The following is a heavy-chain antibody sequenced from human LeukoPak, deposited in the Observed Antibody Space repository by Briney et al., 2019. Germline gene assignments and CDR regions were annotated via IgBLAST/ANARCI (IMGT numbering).Heavy chain of an antibody. Sequence: GGSLRLSCAASGFTVSSNYMSWVRQAPGKGLEWVSVIYSGGSTYYADSVKGRFTISRDNSKNTLYLQMNSLRAEDTAVYYCARGQLNEECYYYYGMDVWGQGTTVTVSS. CDR2: IYSGGST. J-gene: IGHJ6*02. V-gene: IGHV3-53*01. D-gene: IGHD2-2*01. CDR3: ARGQLNEECYYYYGMDV. CDR1: GFTVSSNY.